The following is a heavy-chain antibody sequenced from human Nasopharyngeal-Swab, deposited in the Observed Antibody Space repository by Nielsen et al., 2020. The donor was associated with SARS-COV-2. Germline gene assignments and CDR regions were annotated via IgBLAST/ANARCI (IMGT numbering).Heavy chain of an antibody. D-gene: IGHD2-8*01. V-gene: IGHV3-33*08. CDR1: GFTFSSYA. J-gene: IGHJ6*02. CDR3: ARDLYGMDV. CDR2: IWYDGSNK. Sequence: GGSLRLSCAASGFTFSSYAMHWVRQAPGKGLEWVAVIWYDGSNKYYADSVKGRFTISRDNSKNTLYLQMNSLRAEDTAVCYCARDLYGMDVWGQGTTVTVSS.